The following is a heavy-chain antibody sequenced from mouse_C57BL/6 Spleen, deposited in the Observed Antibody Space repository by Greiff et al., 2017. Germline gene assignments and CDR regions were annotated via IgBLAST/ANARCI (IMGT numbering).Heavy chain of an antibody. CDR2: IHPSDSDT. J-gene: IGHJ1*03. D-gene: IGHD4-1*01. V-gene: IGHV1-74*01. CDR1: GYTFTSYW. CDR3: AIANWEYWDFGG. Sequence: VKLQQPGAELVKPGASVKLSCKASGYTFTSYWMHWVKQRPGQGLEWIGRIHPSDSDTNYNQKFKGKATLTVHKSSSTAYMQLSRLTAEDSAVYYCAIANWEYWDFGGRGTGATVTVS.